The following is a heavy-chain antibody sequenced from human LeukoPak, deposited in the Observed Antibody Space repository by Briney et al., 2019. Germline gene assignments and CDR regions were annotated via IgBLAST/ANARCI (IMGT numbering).Heavy chain of an antibody. J-gene: IGHJ4*02. CDR2: IKEDGSDK. D-gene: IGHD1-1*01. V-gene: IGHV3-7*01. CDR3: ARATTEALDY. Sequence: GGSLRLSSGASGFTFSRYWMTWVRQAPGKGLEWVANIKEDGSDKKYVDSVKGRFTISRDNAKNSLYLEMNSLRPEDTAVYYCARATTEALDYWGQGTLITVSS. CDR1: GFTFSRYW.